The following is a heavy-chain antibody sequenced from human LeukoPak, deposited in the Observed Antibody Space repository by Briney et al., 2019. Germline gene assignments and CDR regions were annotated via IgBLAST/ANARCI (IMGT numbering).Heavy chain of an antibody. CDR1: GDSITSTTYS. CDR3: ARSTSGSYFWADK. Sequence: SETLSLTCTVSGDSITSTTYSWGWIRQSPGKGLEWIGSIYYSGSTYYNPSLRGRLTLSVDASKSQFSLKLTSATAADTAVYYCARSTSGSYFWADKWGQGILVTVSS. V-gene: IGHV4-39*01. J-gene: IGHJ4*02. CDR2: IYYSGST. D-gene: IGHD1-26*01.